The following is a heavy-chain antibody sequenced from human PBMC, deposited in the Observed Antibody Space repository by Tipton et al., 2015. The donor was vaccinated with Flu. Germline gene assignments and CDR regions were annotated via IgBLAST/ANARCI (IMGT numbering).Heavy chain of an antibody. D-gene: IGHD4-17*01. Sequence: TLSLTCEVSGGSMRSGDYSWSWIRQPPGKGLEWIGNIYHSGNTYYTPSLKSLVTISVDRSKSQFFLNLTSATAADTAVYYCARQGGEDDYDVFDYWGQGILVTVSS. CDR2: IYHSGNT. CDR1: GGSMRSGDYS. J-gene: IGHJ4*02. V-gene: IGHV4-30-2*01. CDR3: ARQGGEDDYDVFDY.